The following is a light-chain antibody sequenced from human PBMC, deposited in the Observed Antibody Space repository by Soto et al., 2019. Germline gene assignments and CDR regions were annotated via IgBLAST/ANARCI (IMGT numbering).Light chain of an antibody. CDR3: AAWDGSLRAVV. J-gene: IGLJ2*01. CDR1: RSNIGTYP. V-gene: IGLV1-44*01. Sequence: QSVLTQSPSASATPGQRVTISCSGSRSNIGTYPVHWYQQLPGTAPTLLIFRNHHRPSGVPDRFSGSKPGTSASLAISGPQSEDEADYYCAAWDGSLRAVVFGGGTKLTVL. CDR2: RNH.